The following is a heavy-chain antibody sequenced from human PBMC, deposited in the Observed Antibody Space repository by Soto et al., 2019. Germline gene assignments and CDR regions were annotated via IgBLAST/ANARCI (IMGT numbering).Heavy chain of an antibody. V-gene: IGHV4-59*01. J-gene: IGHJ6*02. Sequence: QVQLQESGSGLVKPSETLSLTCTVSGGSISSYYWSWIRQPPGTGLEWIGYIYYSGSTNDNPSLKSRFSISVDTSKNQFSLTLSSVTAADTAVYYCARDRGVRVVTSYYYYGMDVWGQGTTVTVSS. D-gene: IGHD3-10*01. CDR1: GGSISSYY. CDR3: ARDRGVRVVTSYYYYGMDV. CDR2: IYYSGST.